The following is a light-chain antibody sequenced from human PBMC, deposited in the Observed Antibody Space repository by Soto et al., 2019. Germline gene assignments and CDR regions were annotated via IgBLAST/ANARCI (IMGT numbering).Light chain of an antibody. CDR1: QGIVNY. CDR2: GAS. V-gene: IGKV1-27*01. Sequence: DIQMTQSPSSLSASVGDRVTITCRASQGIVNYLAWYQHKPGKVPKLLIYGASTLQSGVPSRFSGGGSGTDFTLPISSLQPEDVATYYCQKYNSALFTFGPGTKVDIK. J-gene: IGKJ3*01. CDR3: QKYNSALFT.